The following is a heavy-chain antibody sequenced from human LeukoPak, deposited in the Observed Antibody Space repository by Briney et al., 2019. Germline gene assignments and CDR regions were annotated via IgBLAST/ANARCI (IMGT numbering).Heavy chain of an antibody. CDR2: IRSKAYGGTT. V-gene: IGHV3-49*03. J-gene: IGHJ3*02. Sequence: GGSLRLSCTASGFTFGDYAMSWFRQAPGKGLEWVGFIRSKAYGGTTEYAASVKGRFTISRDDSKSIAYLQMNSLKTEDTAVYYCTRRISIWRVDIWGQGTMVTVSS. CDR1: GFTFGDYA. CDR3: TRRISIWRVDI.